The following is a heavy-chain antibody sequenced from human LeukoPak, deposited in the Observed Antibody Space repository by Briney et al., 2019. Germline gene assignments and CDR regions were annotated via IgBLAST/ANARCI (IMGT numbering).Heavy chain of an antibody. D-gene: IGHD2-21*01. CDR3: ITPLPYSAQ. CDR2: IKPKTDGETT. Sequence: GGSLRLSCAASGFTFSNAYMNWVRQAPGKGLEWVGRIKPKTDGETTEYAAPVTDRFSITRDESKSVMYLQMNSLKTEDTAVYYCITPLPYSAQGGQGTLVTVSS. CDR1: GFTFSNAY. V-gene: IGHV3-15*07. J-gene: IGHJ4*02.